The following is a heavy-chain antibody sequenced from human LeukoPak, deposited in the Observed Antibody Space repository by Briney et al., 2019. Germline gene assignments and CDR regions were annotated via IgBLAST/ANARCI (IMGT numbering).Heavy chain of an antibody. D-gene: IGHD3/OR15-3a*01. Sequence: GGSLRLSCAVSGFTVSNNYMNWVRRAPGKGLEWVSVIYSDGSTYYADSVKGRFTISRDNSKNTLYLQMDSLRAEDTAVYYCASGTLWTGYWYYYMDVWGKGTTVTVSS. V-gene: IGHV3-53*01. J-gene: IGHJ6*03. CDR2: IYSDGST. CDR1: GFTVSNNY. CDR3: ASGTLWTGYWYYYMDV.